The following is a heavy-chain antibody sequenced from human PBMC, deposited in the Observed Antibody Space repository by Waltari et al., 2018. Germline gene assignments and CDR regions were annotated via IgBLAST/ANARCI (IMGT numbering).Heavy chain of an antibody. V-gene: IGHV3-53*01. CDR1: GFTVRSNY. J-gene: IGHJ4*02. D-gene: IGHD6-13*01. Sequence: EVQLVESGGGLIQPGGSLRLSCAASGFTVRSNYMSWVRKATGKGLEWVSVIYSCGSTYYADSMKGRFTISRDNSKNTLYLQMNSLRAEDTAVYYCARVGLEQQLVRSYFDYWGQGTLVTVSS. CDR2: IYSCGST. CDR3: ARVGLEQQLVRSYFDY.